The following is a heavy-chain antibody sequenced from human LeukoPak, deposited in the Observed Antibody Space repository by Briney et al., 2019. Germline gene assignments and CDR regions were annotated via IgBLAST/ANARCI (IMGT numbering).Heavy chain of an antibody. V-gene: IGHV3-30-3*01. CDR2: ISYDGSNK. D-gene: IGHD3-22*01. CDR3: ARDAPDSSGWPPFDF. CDR1: GFTFSSYA. Sequence: PGRSLRLSCAASGFTFSSYAMHWVRQAPGKGLKWVAVISYDGSNKYYADSVKGRFTISRDNSKNTLYLQMNSLRAEDTAVYYCARDAPDSSGWPPFDFWGQGTLVTVSS. J-gene: IGHJ4*02.